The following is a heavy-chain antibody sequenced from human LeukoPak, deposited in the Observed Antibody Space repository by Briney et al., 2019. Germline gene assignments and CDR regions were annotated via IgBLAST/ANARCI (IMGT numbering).Heavy chain of an antibody. CDR3: AKLGEPTRSYYFDY. V-gene: IGHV3-23*01. J-gene: IGHJ4*02. Sequence: GGSLRLSCAASGFXFSSYAISWVRQAPGKGLEWVSAISGSGGSTYYADSVKGRFTISRDNSKNTLYLQVNSLRAEDTSVYYCAKLGEPTRSYYFDYWGQGTLVTVSS. D-gene: IGHD1-14*01. CDR2: ISGSGGST. CDR1: GFXFSSYA.